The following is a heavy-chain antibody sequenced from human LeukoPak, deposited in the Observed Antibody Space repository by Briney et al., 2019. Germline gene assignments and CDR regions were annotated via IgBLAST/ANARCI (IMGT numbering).Heavy chain of an antibody. J-gene: IGHJ5*02. CDR1: GGTFSSYA. V-gene: IGHV1-8*02. CDR2: MNPNSGDT. CDR3: ARSGFGSGISFDL. Sequence: ASVKVSCKASGGTFSSYAISWVRQAPGQGLEWMGRMNPNSGDTGYPQKFQGRVTMTRDTSITTAYMELSSLRSEDTAVYYCARSGFGSGISFDLWGQGTLVTVSS. D-gene: IGHD3-10*01.